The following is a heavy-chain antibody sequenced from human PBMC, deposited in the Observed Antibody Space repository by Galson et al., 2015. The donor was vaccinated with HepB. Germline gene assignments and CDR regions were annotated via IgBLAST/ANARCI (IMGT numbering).Heavy chain of an antibody. Sequence: SVKVSCKASGYTFTSYGISWVRQAPGQGLEWMGWISAYNGNTNYAQKLQGRVTMTTDTSTSTAYMELRSLRSDDTAVYYCARVPGGITMIVVVPHHFDYWGQGTLVTVSS. D-gene: IGHD3-22*01. CDR2: ISAYNGNT. CDR1: GYTFTSYG. J-gene: IGHJ4*02. CDR3: ARVPGGITMIVVVPHHFDY. V-gene: IGHV1-18*04.